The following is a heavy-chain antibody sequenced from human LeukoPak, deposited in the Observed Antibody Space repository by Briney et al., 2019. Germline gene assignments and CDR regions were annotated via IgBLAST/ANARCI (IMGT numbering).Heavy chain of an antibody. V-gene: IGHV1-2*07. D-gene: IGHD2-15*01. CDR2: INPNSGGT. J-gene: IGHJ6*03. CDR3: ATASYCSGGSCYSYATDTYYYYYMDV. CDR1: GYTFTGHY. Sequence: ASVKVSCKASGYTFTGHYMHWVRQAPGQGLEWMGWINPNSGGTNHVHQFQGRVTMTRDTSISTAYMELSRLRSDDTAVYYCATASYCSGGSCYSYATDTYYYYYMDVWGKGTTVTVSS.